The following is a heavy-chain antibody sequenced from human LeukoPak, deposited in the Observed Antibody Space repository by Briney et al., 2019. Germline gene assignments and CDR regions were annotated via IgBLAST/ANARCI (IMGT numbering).Heavy chain of an antibody. J-gene: IGHJ5*02. V-gene: IGHV3-11*01. CDR1: GFTLTGHY. Sequence: PGGSLRLSCFASGFTLTGHYMSWIRQAPGKGPEWVSYISRGGYSKYYADSVKGRFTISRDNTNNSLYLEMNSLRVEATGFYYCARGKRTFDPWGQGTLVTVSS. CDR3: ARGKRTFDP. CDR2: ISRGGYSK.